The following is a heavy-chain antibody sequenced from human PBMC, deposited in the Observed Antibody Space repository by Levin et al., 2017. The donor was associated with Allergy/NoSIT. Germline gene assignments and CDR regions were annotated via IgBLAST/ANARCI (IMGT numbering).Heavy chain of an antibody. V-gene: IGHV3-48*01. CDR3: ARVLSTVTGMDV. D-gene: IGHD4-17*01. CDR1: GFPFRKYS. Sequence: GESLKISCASSGFPFRKYSFSWVRQAPGKGLEWISYITSDSGTIYYADSVKGRFTISRDNAKNSLDLQMNSLRAEDTAVYFCARVLSTVTGMDVWGQGTTVTVSS. J-gene: IGHJ6*02. CDR2: ITSDSGTI.